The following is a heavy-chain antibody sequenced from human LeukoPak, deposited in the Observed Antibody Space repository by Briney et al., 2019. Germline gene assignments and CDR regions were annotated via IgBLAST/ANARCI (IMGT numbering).Heavy chain of an antibody. V-gene: IGHV3-48*01. D-gene: IGHD3-10*02. CDR3: ARGTMFPYCFDY. Sequence: GGSLRLSCAVSGLTFSSYSMNWVRQAPGKGLEWLSYISSSSRTIYYADSVKGRFTISRDNAKNSLYLQMNSLRAEDTAVYYCARGTMFPYCFDYWGQGTLVTVSS. J-gene: IGHJ4*02. CDR1: GLTFSSYS. CDR2: ISSSSRTI.